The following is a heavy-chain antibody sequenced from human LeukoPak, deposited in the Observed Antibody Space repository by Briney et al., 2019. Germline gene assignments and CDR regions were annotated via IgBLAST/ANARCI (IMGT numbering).Heavy chain of an antibody. CDR1: GFTFSSYS. J-gene: IGHJ4*02. V-gene: IGHV3-21*01. CDR3: ARGGDSSGWYSVVWDY. CDR2: ISSSSSYI. Sequence: GGSLRLSCAASGFTFSSYSMNWVRQAPGKGLEWVSSISSSSSYIYYADSVKGRFTISGDNAKNSLYLQMNSLRAEDTAVYYCARGGDSSGWYSVVWDYWGQGTLVTVSS. D-gene: IGHD6-19*01.